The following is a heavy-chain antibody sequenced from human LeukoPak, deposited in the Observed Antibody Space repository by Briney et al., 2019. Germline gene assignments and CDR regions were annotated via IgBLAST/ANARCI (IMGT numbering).Heavy chain of an antibody. CDR3: ARGSFHYYPFF. V-gene: IGHV3-48*01. CDR2: ISSSGSTI. J-gene: IGHJ4*02. D-gene: IGHD3-10*01. Sequence: GGSLRLSCAASGLTFSRYSMLWVRQAPGKGLHWVSYISSSGSTIYYADPVQGRFTISRDNARNALFLQMSNLGVDDTDVYYCARGSFHYYPFFWGQGTLVTVSS. CDR1: GLTFSRYS.